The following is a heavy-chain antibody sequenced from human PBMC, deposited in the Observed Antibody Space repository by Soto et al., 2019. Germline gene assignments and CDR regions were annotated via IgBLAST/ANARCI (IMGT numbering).Heavy chain of an antibody. V-gene: IGHV1-18*01. Sequence: QVQLVQSGAEVKKPGASVKVSCKASGYTFTSYGISWVRQAPGQGLEWMGWISAYNGNTNYAQKLQGRVTMTTDTTTSTAYMELRSLRSDDTAVYYCARCWSPQVPAATYYFDYWGQGTLVTVSS. CDR1: GYTFTSYG. D-gene: IGHD2-2*01. CDR2: ISAYNGNT. CDR3: ARCWSPQVPAATYYFDY. J-gene: IGHJ4*02.